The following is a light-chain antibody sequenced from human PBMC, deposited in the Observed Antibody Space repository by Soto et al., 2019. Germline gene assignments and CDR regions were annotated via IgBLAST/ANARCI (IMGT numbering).Light chain of an antibody. J-gene: IGKJ1*01. CDR2: DAS. CDR1: QSVSSSY. Sequence: EIVLTQSPGTLSLSPRERATLSCRASQSVSSSYLAWYQQKPGQAPRLLIYDASNRATGIPARFSGSGSGTDFTLTISSLEPEDFAVYYCQQYGSSPWTFGQGTKVDIK. V-gene: IGKV3-20*01. CDR3: QQYGSSPWT.